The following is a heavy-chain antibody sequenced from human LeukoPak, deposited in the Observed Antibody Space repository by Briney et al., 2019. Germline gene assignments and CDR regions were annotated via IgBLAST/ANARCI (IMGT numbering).Heavy chain of an antibody. J-gene: IGHJ6*02. D-gene: IGHD1-1*01. V-gene: IGHV3-33*01. CDR1: GFTFSSYG. Sequence: PGRSLRPSCAASGFTFSSYGMHWVRQAPGKGLEWVAVIWYDGSNKYYADSVKGRFTISRDNSKNTLYLQMNSLRAEDTAVYYCARLERRFGMDVWGQGTTVTVSS. CDR2: IWYDGSNK. CDR3: ARLERRFGMDV.